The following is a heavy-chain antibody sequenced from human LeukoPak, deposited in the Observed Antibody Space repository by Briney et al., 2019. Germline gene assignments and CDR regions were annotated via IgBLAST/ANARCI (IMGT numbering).Heavy chain of an antibody. V-gene: IGHV3-33*01. Sequence: PGGSLRLSCAASGFTFSNYGMHWVRQAPGKGLEWVAVIWYDGSNKYYADSVKGRFTLSRDNSKNTLFLQMNSLRPEDTAVYFCARDLPQLALFDSWAQETLVTVSS. CDR2: IWYDGSNK. CDR3: ARDLPQLALFDS. J-gene: IGHJ4*02. CDR1: GFTFSNYG. D-gene: IGHD6-13*01.